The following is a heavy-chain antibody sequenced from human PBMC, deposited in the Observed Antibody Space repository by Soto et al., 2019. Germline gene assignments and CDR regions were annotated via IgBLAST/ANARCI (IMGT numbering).Heavy chain of an antibody. CDR1: GFTFSSYS. Sequence: EVQLVESGGGLVKPGGSLRLSCAASGFTFSSYSMNWVRQAPGKGLEWVSSISSSSSYIYYADSVKGRFTISRDNAKNSLYLQMNSLGAEDTAVYYCARDGSYCSSTSCHYYGMDVWGQGTTVTVSS. J-gene: IGHJ6*02. V-gene: IGHV3-21*01. CDR3: ARDGSYCSSTSCHYYGMDV. CDR2: ISSSSSYI. D-gene: IGHD2-2*01.